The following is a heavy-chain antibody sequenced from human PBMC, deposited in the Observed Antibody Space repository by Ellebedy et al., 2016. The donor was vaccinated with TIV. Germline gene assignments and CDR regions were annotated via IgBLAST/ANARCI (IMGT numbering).Heavy chain of an antibody. D-gene: IGHD4-23*01. CDR1: GYSFASYY. CDR3: ARGEAYGGNSE. J-gene: IGHJ4*02. Sequence: ASVKVSCKASGYSFASYYMHWVRQAPGQGLEWMGKINPSGSITRHAQKLQGRVTMTRDTSTTTVYMELSSLRSEDTAVYYCARGEAYGGNSEWGQGTLVTVSS. V-gene: IGHV1-46*04. CDR2: INPSGSIT.